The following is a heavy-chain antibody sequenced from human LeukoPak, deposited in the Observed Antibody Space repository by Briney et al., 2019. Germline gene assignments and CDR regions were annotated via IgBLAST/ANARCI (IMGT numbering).Heavy chain of an antibody. CDR1: GGSISSYY. J-gene: IGHJ4*02. V-gene: IGHV4-59*01. CDR2: IYYSGST. CDR3: VRVAALGAAGYYFDY. Sequence: KSSETLSLTCTVSGGSISSYYWSWIRQPPGKGLEWIGYIYYSGSTNYNPSLKSRVTISVDTSKNQFSLKLSSVTAADTAVYYCVRVAALGAAGYYFDYWGQGSLVTVSS. D-gene: IGHD6-13*01.